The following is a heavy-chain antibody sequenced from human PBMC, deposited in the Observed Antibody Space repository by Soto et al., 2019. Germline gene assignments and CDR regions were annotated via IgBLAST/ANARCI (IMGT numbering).Heavy chain of an antibody. CDR3: ARRKDGYKHNATHI. CDR1: RDSFTTHS. J-gene: IGHJ3*02. D-gene: IGHD2-15*01. V-gene: IGHV5-51*01. CDR2: IYPGDSDT. Sequence: LSCKGSRDSFTTHSIGWVRQMPGKSPEWMGLIYPGDSDTIYSPSFHGLVTISADKSLSTTYLQWSSLKASDTAMYYCARRKDGYKHNATHIWGQGTMATVSS.